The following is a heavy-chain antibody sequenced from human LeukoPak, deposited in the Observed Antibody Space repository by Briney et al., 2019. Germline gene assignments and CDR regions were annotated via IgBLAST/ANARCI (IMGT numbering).Heavy chain of an antibody. CDR1: GGSISGSTYY. V-gene: IGHV4-39*07. CDR3: AGMNYRGDY. J-gene: IGHJ4*02. Sequence: SETLSLTCTVSGGSISGSTYYWGWIRQPPGKGLEWIGEINHSGSTNYNPSLKSRVTISVDTSKNQFSLKLSSVTAADTAVYYCAGMNYRGDYWGQGTLVTVSS. CDR2: INHSGST. D-gene: IGHD1-7*01.